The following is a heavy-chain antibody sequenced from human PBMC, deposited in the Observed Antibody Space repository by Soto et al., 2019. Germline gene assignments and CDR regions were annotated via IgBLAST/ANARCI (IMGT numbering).Heavy chain of an antibody. CDR1: GYTFTGYC. CDR2: INPNSGGT. D-gene: IGHD3-22*01. V-gene: IGHV1-2*04. CDR3: ARSRTANDSSGYTLY. J-gene: IGHJ4*02. Sequence: ASVKVSCKASGYTFTGYCMHWVRQAPGQGLEWMGWINPNSGGTNYAQKFQGWVTMTRDTSISTAYMELSRLRSDDTAVYYCARSRTANDSSGYTLYWGQGTLVTVSS.